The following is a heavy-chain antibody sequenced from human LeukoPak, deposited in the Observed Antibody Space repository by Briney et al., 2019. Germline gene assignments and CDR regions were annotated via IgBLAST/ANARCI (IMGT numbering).Heavy chain of an antibody. D-gene: IGHD5-18*01. CDR2: IYPGDSDT. V-gene: IGHV5-51*01. CDR3: ARQNLDTAMVTIDY. J-gene: IGHJ4*02. CDR1: GYSFTSYW. Sequence: GASLKISSKGSGYSFTSYWIGWVRQMPGKGLEWMGIIYPGDSDTRYSPSFQGQVTISADKSISTAYLQWSSLKASDTAMYYCARQNLDTAMVTIDYWGQGTLVTVSS.